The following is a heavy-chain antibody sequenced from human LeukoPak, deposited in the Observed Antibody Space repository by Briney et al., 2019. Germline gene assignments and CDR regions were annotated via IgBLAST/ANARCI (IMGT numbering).Heavy chain of an antibody. D-gene: IGHD1-26*01. Sequence: GGSLRLSCAASGFTFSNYWMHWVRQAPGKGLVWVSRIKGDGSHTVYADSVKGRFTISRGNAKNTLFLQMRSLRVEDTAVYYCVRDWDHFDFDSWGQGTLVTVSS. CDR3: VRDWDHFDFDS. J-gene: IGHJ5*01. CDR2: IKGDGSHT. V-gene: IGHV3-74*01. CDR1: GFTFSNYW.